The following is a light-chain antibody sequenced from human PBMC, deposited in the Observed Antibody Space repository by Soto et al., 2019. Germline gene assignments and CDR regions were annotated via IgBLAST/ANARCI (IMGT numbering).Light chain of an antibody. V-gene: IGKV3-20*01. CDR1: QSVGSNY. CDR3: QQYSGSSST. J-gene: IGKJ2*01. Sequence: ILMTQSPGTLSLSPGERATLSCRASQSVGSNYLVWYQQKPGQALRLLIYGASSSATGIPDRFSGSGSGTDFALTISRLEPEDFEVYYCQQYSGSSSTFGQGTKLEIK. CDR2: GAS.